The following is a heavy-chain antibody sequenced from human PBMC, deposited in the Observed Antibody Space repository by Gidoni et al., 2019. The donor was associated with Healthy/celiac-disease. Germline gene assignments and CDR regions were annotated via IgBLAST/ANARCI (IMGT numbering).Heavy chain of an antibody. Sequence: QLQLQESGPGLVKPSETLSLTCTVSGGSISRSSYYWGWIRQPPGKGLEWIGSIYYSGSTYYNPSLKSRVTISVDTSKNQFSLKLSSVTAADTAVYYCARQRIAARPHDAFDIWGQGTMVTVSS. D-gene: IGHD6-6*01. CDR2: IYYSGST. CDR1: GGSISRSSYY. J-gene: IGHJ3*02. CDR3: ARQRIAARPHDAFDI. V-gene: IGHV4-39*01.